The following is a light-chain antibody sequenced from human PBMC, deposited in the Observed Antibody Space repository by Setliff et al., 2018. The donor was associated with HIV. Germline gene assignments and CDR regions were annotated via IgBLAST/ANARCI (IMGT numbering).Light chain of an antibody. J-gene: IGLJ1*01. V-gene: IGLV2-14*03. CDR2: AVS. CDR3: CSYAGSYTFYV. Sequence: LAQPASVSGSPGQSITISCTGSSSDVGGYNYVSWYQQHPGKAPKLMIYAVSNRPSGVSNRFSGSKSGNTASLTISGLQAEDEADYYCCSYAGSYTFYVFGTGTKVTVL. CDR1: SSDVGGYNY.